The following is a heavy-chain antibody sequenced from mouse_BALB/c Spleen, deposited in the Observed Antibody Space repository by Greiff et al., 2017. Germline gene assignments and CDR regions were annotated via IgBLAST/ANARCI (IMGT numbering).Heavy chain of an antibody. Sequence: VQLKQSGAELAKPGASVKIPCKASGYTFTDYNMDWVKQSHGKSLEWIGDINPNNGGTIYNQKFKGKATLTVDKSSSTAYMELRSLTSEDTAVYYCARRGDYYGNSFAYWGQGTLVTVSA. V-gene: IGHV1-18*01. CDR3: ARRGDYYGNSFAY. CDR1: GYTFTDYN. D-gene: IGHD2-1*01. CDR2: INPNNGGT. J-gene: IGHJ3*01.